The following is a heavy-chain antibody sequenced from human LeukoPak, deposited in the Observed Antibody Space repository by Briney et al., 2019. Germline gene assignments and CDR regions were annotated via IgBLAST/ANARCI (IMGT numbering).Heavy chain of an antibody. CDR2: IYSGGST. D-gene: IGHD3-9*01. CDR3: AKSVSDWLLNWFDP. J-gene: IGHJ5*02. Sequence: SGGSLRLSCAASGFTVSSNYMNWVRQAPGKGLGLVSIIYSGGSTYYADSVKGRFTISRDNSKNTLYLQMNSLRAEDTAVYYCAKSVSDWLLNWFDPWGQGTLVTVSS. V-gene: IGHV3-53*01. CDR1: GFTVSSNY.